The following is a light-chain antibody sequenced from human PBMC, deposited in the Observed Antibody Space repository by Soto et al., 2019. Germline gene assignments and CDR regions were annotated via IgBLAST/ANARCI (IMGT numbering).Light chain of an antibody. CDR1: QSVSSSY. V-gene: IGKV3-20*01. J-gene: IGKJ3*01. Sequence: EIVLTQSPGTLSLSPGERATLSCRASQSVSSSYLAWYQQKPGQAPRLLIYDASRATGIPDRFSGSGSGTDVPLTITRLESEDFAVYYGQHYVTSALFGPGTKVDI. CDR3: QHYVTSAL. CDR2: DAS.